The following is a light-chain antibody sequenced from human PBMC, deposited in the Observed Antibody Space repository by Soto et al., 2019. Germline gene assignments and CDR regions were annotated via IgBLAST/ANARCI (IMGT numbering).Light chain of an antibody. CDR2: KAS. V-gene: IGKV1-5*03. CDR3: QQRRDWPIS. CDR1: QSITSW. Sequence: DIQMTQSPSTLSASVGDRVTITCRASQSITSWLAWYQQKPGKAPKLLIYKASSLESGVPSRFSGSGSGTEFTLTISSLQPDDFAMYYCQQRRDWPISFGGGTKVEIK. J-gene: IGKJ4*01.